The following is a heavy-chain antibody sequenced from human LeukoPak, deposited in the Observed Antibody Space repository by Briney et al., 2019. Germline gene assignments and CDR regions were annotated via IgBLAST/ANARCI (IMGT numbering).Heavy chain of an antibody. J-gene: IGHJ4*02. D-gene: IGHD1-26*01. Sequence: SVKVSCKASGGTFSSYAISWVRQAPGQGLEWMGGIIPIFGTANYAQKFQGRVTITADESTSTAYLELRSLRSDDTAVYYCARRRGGDTSIVGAMGEYYFDYWGQGTLVTVSS. CDR1: GGTFSSYA. V-gene: IGHV1-69*13. CDR2: IIPIFGTA. CDR3: ARRRGGDTSIVGAMGEYYFDY.